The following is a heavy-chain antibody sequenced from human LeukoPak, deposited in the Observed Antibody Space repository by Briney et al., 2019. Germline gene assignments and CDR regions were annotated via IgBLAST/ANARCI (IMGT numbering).Heavy chain of an antibody. CDR1: GYTFTSYD. V-gene: IGHV1-8*01. CDR2: MNPNSGNT. CDR3: ARVALLRMKNWFDP. Sequence: ASVKVSCKASGYTFTSYDINWVRQATGQGLEWMGRMNPNSGNTGYAQKFQGRVTMTRNTSTNTAYMELSSLRSEDTAVYYCARVALLRMKNWFDPWGQGTQVTVSS. J-gene: IGHJ5*02. D-gene: IGHD2-15*01.